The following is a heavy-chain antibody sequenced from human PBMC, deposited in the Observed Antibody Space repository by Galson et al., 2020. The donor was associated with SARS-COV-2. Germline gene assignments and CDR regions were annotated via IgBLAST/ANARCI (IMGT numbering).Heavy chain of an antibody. CDR2: ISYDGSNK. CDR3: ARQLSGNNPIDY. J-gene: IGHJ4*02. CDR1: GFSFSNYA. Sequence: RSLNISCAASGFSFSNYAMHWVRQAPGKGLEWVTVISYDGSNKYYADSVKGRFTISRDNSKNTLYLQMNSLRAEDTAVYYCARQLSGNNPIDYWGLGTLVTVSS. V-gene: IGHV3-30-3*01. D-gene: IGHD1-26*01.